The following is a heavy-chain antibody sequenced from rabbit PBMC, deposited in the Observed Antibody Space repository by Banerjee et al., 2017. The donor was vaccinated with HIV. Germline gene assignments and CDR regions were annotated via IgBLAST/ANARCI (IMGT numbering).Heavy chain of an antibody. V-gene: IGHV1S45*01. D-gene: IGHD8-1*01. CDR2: IDSGSSGFT. J-gene: IGHJ6*01. CDR1: GVSFSVSSY. CDR3: ARDAATSFSSYGMDL. Sequence: QEQLEESGGDLVKPGASLTLTCIASGVSFSVSSYMCWVRQAPGKGLEWIACIDSGSSGFTYYASWAKGRFTFSKTSSTTVTLQMTSLTDADTATYFCARDAATSFSSYGMDLWGPGTLVTV.